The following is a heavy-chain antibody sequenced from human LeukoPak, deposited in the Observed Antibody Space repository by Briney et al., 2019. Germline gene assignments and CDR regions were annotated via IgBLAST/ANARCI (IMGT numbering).Heavy chain of an antibody. CDR3: ARGKQWLPPIDY. J-gene: IGHJ4*02. CDR1: GYTFISYD. Sequence: APVKVSCKASGYTFISYDINWVRQATGQGLEWMGWMNPKSGNTGYAQKFQGRVTMTRNTSISTAYMELSSLRSEDTAVYYCARGKQWLPPIDYWGQGTLLTVSS. D-gene: IGHD6-19*01. V-gene: IGHV1-8*01. CDR2: MNPKSGNT.